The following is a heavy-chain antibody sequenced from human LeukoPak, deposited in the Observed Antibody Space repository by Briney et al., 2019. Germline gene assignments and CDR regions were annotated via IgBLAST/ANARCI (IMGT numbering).Heavy chain of an antibody. V-gene: IGHV4-39*07. J-gene: IGHJ5*02. CDR2: ICDSGIT. Sequence: PSETLSLTCSVSGGSISSSTYYWGWIRQPPGKGLEWIGSICDSGITYYNPSLKSRVTISVDTSKNQFSLKLSSVTAADTAVYYCARDLSNFWSGYFNWFDPWGQGTLVTVSS. CDR1: GGSISSSTYY. CDR3: ARDLSNFWSGYFNWFDP. D-gene: IGHD3-3*01.